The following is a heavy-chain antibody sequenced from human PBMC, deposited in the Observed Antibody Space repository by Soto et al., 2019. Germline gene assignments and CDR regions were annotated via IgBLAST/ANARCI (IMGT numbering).Heavy chain of an antibody. D-gene: IGHD4-4*01. J-gene: IGHJ6*02. CDR3: ASVNDYTFYYYYGMDV. V-gene: IGHV3-21*01. CDR2: ISSSSSYI. Sequence: GSLRLSCAASGFTFSSYSMNWVRQAPGKGLEWVSSISSSSSYIYYADSVKGRFTISRDNAKNSLYLQMNSLRAEDTAVYYCASVNDYTFYYYYGMDVWGQGTTVTVSS. CDR1: GFTFSSYS.